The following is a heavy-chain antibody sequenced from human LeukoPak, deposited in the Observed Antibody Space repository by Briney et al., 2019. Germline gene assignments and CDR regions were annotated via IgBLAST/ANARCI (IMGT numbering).Heavy chain of an antibody. D-gene: IGHD3-10*01. CDR2: ISSSGGNI. V-gene: IGHV3-48*03. J-gene: IGHJ4*02. Sequence: GGSLRLSCVPSGFTFSTYEMTWVRQAPGKGLEWISYISSSGGNIYYADSVKGRVTVSRDNAKNSLYLQMNSLRVEDTAVYYCARGRGWFGELTLARFDYWGQGTLVTVSS. CDR1: GFTFSTYE. CDR3: ARGRGWFGELTLARFDY.